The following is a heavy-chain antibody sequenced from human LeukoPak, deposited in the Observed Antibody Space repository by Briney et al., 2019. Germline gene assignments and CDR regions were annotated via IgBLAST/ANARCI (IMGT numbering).Heavy chain of an antibody. V-gene: IGHV4-59*01. J-gene: IGHJ6*02. CDR3: ARSDCSSTSCYNPYYYYYGMDV. CDR1: GGSISSYY. Sequence: SETLSLTCTVFGGSISSYYWSWIRQPPGKGLEWIGYIYYSGSTNYNPSLKSRVTISVDTSKNQFSLKLSSVTAADTAVYYCARSDCSSTSCYNPYYYYYGMDVWGQGTTVTVSS. CDR2: IYYSGST. D-gene: IGHD2-2*02.